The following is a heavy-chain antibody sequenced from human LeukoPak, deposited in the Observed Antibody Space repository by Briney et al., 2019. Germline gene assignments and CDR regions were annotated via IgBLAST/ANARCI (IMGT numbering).Heavy chain of an antibody. CDR1: GFTFSDYG. V-gene: IGHV3-30*02. Sequence: PGGSLRLSCAASGFTFSDYGMHWVRQAPGKGLEWVVFIRYDGSETHYADSVKGRFTISRDNSRNTLYLQMNSLRTEDTAVYYCAKEGSSYYPDYWGQRTLVTVSS. J-gene: IGHJ4*02. D-gene: IGHD3-10*01. CDR2: IRYDGSET. CDR3: AKEGSSYYPDY.